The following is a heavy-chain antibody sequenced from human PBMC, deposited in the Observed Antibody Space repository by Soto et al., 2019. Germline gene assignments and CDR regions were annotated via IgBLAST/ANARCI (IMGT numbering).Heavy chain of an antibody. V-gene: IGHV1-69*02. CDR3: AASYGSGYWAFDY. CDR1: GDTFNFYS. D-gene: IGHD3-10*01. CDR2: VNPILSLS. J-gene: IGHJ4*02. Sequence: QVQLVQSGAEVKRPGSSVKVSCKASGDTFNFYSINWVRQAPGLGLEWLGRVNPILSLSNYAQSFQGRVTLTEDKSTSTADTILNSLRSEDTALYSCAASYGSGYWAFDYWGQGALVTVSS.